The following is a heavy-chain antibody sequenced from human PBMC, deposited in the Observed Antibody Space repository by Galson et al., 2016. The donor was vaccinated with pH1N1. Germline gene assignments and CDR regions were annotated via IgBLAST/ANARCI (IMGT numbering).Heavy chain of an antibody. CDR2: IKEDGTAS. Sequence: SLRLSCAASGFTFSHYWMTWVRQAPGKRLEWLAFIKEDGTASDYADSVKGRFTISRDNGQSSLYLQMSSLTGDDTAVYFCVRDSGWFKLDSWGQGTLVTVSS. CDR1: GFTFSHYW. D-gene: IGHD6-19*01. J-gene: IGHJ4*02. V-gene: IGHV3-7*01. CDR3: VRDSGWFKLDS.